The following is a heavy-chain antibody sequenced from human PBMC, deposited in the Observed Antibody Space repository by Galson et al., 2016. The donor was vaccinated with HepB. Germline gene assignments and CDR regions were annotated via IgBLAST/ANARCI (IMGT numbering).Heavy chain of an antibody. CDR1: GDSVSSNSAA. V-gene: IGHV6-1*01. J-gene: IGHJ6*02. Sequence: CAISGDSVSSNSAAWNWIRQSPSRGLEWLGRTYYRSKWYNDYAVSVESRITINPDTSKNQFSLQLNSVTPEDTAVYYCASFVTSGYYGIDAWGQGTTVTGSS. D-gene: IGHD2-2*01. CDR3: ASFVTSGYYGIDA. CDR2: TYYRSKWYN.